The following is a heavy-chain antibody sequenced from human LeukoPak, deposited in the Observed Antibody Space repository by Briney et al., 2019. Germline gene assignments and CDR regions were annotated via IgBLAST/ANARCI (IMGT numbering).Heavy chain of an antibody. Sequence: SETLSLTCAVYGGSFSGYYWSWIRQPPGKGLEWIGSIYHSGSAYYNPSLKSRVTISVDTSKNQFSVTLSSVTAADTAVYYCASYNSGWYYFDYWGQGTLVTVSS. CDR3: ASYNSGWYYFDY. V-gene: IGHV4-34*01. D-gene: IGHD6-19*01. CDR2: IYHSGSA. CDR1: GGSFSGYY. J-gene: IGHJ4*02.